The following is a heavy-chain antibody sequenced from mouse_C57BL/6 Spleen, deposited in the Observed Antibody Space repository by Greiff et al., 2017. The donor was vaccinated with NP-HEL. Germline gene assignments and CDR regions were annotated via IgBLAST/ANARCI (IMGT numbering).Heavy chain of an antibody. CDR1: GYTFTSYG. V-gene: IGHV1-81*01. D-gene: IGHD2-3*01. J-gene: IGHJ4*01. CDR3: ARWDGYYKDYAMDY. Sequence: VQLQQSGAELARPGASVKLSCKASGYTFTSYGISWVKQRTGQGLEWIGEIYPRSGNTYYNEKFKGKATLTADKSSSTAYMELRSLTSEDSAVYFCARWDGYYKDYAMDYWGQGTSVTVSS. CDR2: IYPRSGNT.